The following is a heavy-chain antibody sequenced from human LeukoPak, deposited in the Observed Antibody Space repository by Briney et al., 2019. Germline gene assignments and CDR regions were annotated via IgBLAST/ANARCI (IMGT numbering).Heavy chain of an antibody. CDR2: IYYSGST. Sequence: PETLSLTRTVPGGSTSSYYWSWIRQPPGKGLEWIGYIYYSGSTNYNPSLKSRVTISVDTSKNQFSLKLSSVTAADTAVYYCASLFRPYYMDVWGKGTTVTVSS. CDR3: ASLFRPYYMDV. J-gene: IGHJ6*03. D-gene: IGHD3-10*01. CDR1: GGSTSSYY. V-gene: IGHV4-59*01.